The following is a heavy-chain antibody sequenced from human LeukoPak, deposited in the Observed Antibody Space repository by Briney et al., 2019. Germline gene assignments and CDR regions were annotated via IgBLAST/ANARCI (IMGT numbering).Heavy chain of an antibody. D-gene: IGHD5-18*01. CDR2: INHSGST. CDR3: ARHRGLNRYSYGRPWYFDL. Sequence: PSETLSLTCAVYGGSFSGYYWSWIRQPPGKGLEWIGEINHSGSTNYNPSLKSRVTISVDTSKTQFSLKLSSVTAADTAVYYCARHRGLNRYSYGRPWYFDLWGRGTLVTVSS. J-gene: IGHJ2*01. V-gene: IGHV4-34*01. CDR1: GGSFSGYY.